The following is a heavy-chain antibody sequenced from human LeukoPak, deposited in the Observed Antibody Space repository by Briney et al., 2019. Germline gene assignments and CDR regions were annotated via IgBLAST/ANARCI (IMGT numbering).Heavy chain of an antibody. CDR1: GYTLTELS. CDR3: ATSYSSSWSWFVP. Sequence: ASVKVSCKVSGYTLTELSMHWVRQAPGKGLEWMGGFDPEDGETIYAQKFQGRVTMTEDTSTDTAYMDLNSLRSEDTAVYYCATSYSSSWSWFVPWGQGTLVTVSS. J-gene: IGHJ5*02. D-gene: IGHD6-13*01. V-gene: IGHV1-24*01. CDR2: FDPEDGET.